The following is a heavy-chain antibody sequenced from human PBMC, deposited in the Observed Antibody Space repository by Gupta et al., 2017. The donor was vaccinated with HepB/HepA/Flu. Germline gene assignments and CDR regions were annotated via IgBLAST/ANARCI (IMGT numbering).Heavy chain of an antibody. CDR3: AKDLREGLRLGEFDY. Sequence: QVQLVESGGGVVQPGRSLRLSCAASGFTFSSYGMHWVRQAPGKGLEWVAVISYDGSNKYYADSVKGRFTISRDNSKNTLYLQMNSLRAEDTAVYYCAKDLREGLRLGEFDYWGQGTLVTVSS. CDR2: ISYDGSNK. V-gene: IGHV3-30*18. CDR1: GFTFSSYG. D-gene: IGHD3-16*01. J-gene: IGHJ4*02.